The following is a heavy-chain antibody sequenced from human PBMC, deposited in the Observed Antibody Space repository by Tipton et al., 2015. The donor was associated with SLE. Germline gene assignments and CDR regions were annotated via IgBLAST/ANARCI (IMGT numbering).Heavy chain of an antibody. CDR2: ISFDGTNK. Sequence: SLRLSCAASGFTFSSYAMHWVRQAPGKGLEWVAVISFDGTNKYYADSVKGRFTISRDNSKNTLYLQMNSLRAEDTGVYYCARGAAGGHLDYWGQGTLVTVSS. V-gene: IGHV3-30-3*01. CDR3: ARGAAGGHLDY. CDR1: GFTFSSYA. D-gene: IGHD6-13*01. J-gene: IGHJ4*02.